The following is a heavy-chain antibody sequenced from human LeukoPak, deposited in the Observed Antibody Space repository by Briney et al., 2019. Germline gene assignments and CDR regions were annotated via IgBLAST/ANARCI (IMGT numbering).Heavy chain of an antibody. CDR2: IIPIFGTA. Sequence: GASVKVSCKASGGTFSSYAISWVRQAPGQGLEWMGRIIPIFGTANYAQKFQGRVTITTDESTSTAYMELSSLRSEDTAVYYCAREAYSGSYFGDWGQGTRVTVSS. D-gene: IGHD1-26*01. CDR1: GGTFSSYA. CDR3: AREAYSGSYFGD. J-gene: IGHJ4*02. V-gene: IGHV1-69*05.